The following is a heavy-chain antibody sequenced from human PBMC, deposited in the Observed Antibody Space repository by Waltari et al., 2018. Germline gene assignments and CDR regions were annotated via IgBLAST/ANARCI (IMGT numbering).Heavy chain of an antibody. CDR3: ARGAAAGKGANWFDP. J-gene: IGHJ5*02. V-gene: IGHV1-8*01. Sequence: QVQLVQSGAEVKKPGASVKVSCKASAYTFTSYDLNWVRQAMGQGVEWMGWMNPNSGNTGYAQKFQDRVIMTTNTSISTAYMELSSLRSEDTAVYYCARGAAAGKGANWFDPWGQGTLVIVSS. CDR1: AYTFTSYD. D-gene: IGHD6-13*01. CDR2: MNPNSGNT.